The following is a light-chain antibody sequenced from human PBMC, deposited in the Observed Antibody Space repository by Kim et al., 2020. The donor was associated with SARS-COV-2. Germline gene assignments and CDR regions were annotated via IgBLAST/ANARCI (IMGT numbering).Light chain of an antibody. CDR1: SSDVGAYNF. J-gene: IGLJ2*01. CDR2: DVS. CDR3: SSLTTSGTVV. V-gene: IGLV2-14*03. Sequence: QSALTQPASVSGSPGQSITISCTGTSSDVGAYNFVSWYQQHPGKAPKLLIYDVSYRPSGVSNRFSGSKSVNTASLTISGLQAEDEADYYCSSLTTSGTVVFGGGTKLTVL.